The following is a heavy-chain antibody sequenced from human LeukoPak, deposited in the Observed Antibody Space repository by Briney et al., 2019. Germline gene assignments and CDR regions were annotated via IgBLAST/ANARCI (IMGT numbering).Heavy chain of an antibody. J-gene: IGHJ3*02. Sequence: PSETLSLTCTVSGGSISSYYWSWIRQPAGKGLEWIGRIYTSGSTNYNPSLKSRVTMSVDTSKNQFSLKLSSVTAADTAVYYCARGAYDSSGYYYWGAFDIWGQGTMVTVSS. V-gene: IGHV4-4*07. CDR3: ARGAYDSSGYYYWGAFDI. CDR2: IYTSGST. CDR1: GGSISSYY. D-gene: IGHD3-22*01.